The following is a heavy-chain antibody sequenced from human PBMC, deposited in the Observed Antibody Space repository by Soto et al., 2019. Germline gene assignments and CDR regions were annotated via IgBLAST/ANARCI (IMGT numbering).Heavy chain of an antibody. CDR2: INAGNGNT. CDR1: GHTFSSYA. J-gene: IGHJ4*02. V-gene: IGHV1-3*01. CDR3: ARVTGYYVPDY. Sequence: VPVKVSCKASGHTFSSYAMHWVRQAPGQRLEWMGWINAGNGNTKYSQKFQGRVSITRDTSASTVYMELSSLRSEDTAVYYCARVTGYYVPDYWGQGTLVTVSS. D-gene: IGHD3-9*01.